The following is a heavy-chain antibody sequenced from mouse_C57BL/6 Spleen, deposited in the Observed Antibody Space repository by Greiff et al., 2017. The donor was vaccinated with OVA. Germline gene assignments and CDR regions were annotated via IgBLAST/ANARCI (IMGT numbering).Heavy chain of an antibody. CDR3: ARSWDVGY. Sequence: QVQLQQSGPELVKPGASVKISCKASGYAFSSSWMNWVKQRPGKGLEWIGRIYPGDGDTNYNGKFKGKATLTADKSSSTAYMQLSSLTSEDSAVYFCARSWDVGYWGQGTTLTVSS. D-gene: IGHD4-1*01. CDR1: GYAFSSSW. J-gene: IGHJ2*01. V-gene: IGHV1-82*01. CDR2: IYPGDGDT.